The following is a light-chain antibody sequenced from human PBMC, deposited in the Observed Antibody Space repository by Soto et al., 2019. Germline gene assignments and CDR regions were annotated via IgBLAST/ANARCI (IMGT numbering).Light chain of an antibody. J-gene: IGKJ4*01. CDR1: QSVSSSY. CDR3: QQYGSSSLT. V-gene: IGKV3-20*01. Sequence: EIVLTQSPGTLSLSPGERATLSCRASQSVSSSYLAWYQQKPGQAPRLLIYGASGRATGIPDRFSGSGSGTDFTLTISRLEPEDFAVYYCQQYGSSSLTFVGGTKVEIK. CDR2: GAS.